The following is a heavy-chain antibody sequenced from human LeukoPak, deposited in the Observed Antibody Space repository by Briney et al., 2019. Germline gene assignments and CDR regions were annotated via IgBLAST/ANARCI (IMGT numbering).Heavy chain of an antibody. CDR1: GFTFSSYA. Sequence: GGSLRLSCAASGFTFSSYAMSWFRQAPGKGLEWVGFIRSKAYGGTTEYAASVKGRFTISRDDSKSIAYLQMNSLKTEDTAVYYCTRVGAPGMVDYWGQGTLVTVSS. J-gene: IGHJ4*02. CDR3: TRVGAPGMVDY. CDR2: IRSKAYGGTT. D-gene: IGHD1-26*01. V-gene: IGHV3-49*03.